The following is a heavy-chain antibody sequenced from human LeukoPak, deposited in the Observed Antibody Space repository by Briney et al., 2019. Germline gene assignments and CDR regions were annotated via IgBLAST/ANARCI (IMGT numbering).Heavy chain of an antibody. CDR1: GYTFTSYG. D-gene: IGHD3-3*01. CDR3: ARLFGYDFWSGYYGTWFDP. V-gene: IGHV1-18*01. J-gene: IGHJ5*02. CDR2: ISAYNGNT. Sequence: ASVKVSFKASGYTFTSYGISWVRQAPGQGLEWMGWISAYNGNTNYAQKLQGRVTMTTDTSTSTAYMELRSLRSDDTAVYYCARLFGYDFWSGYYGTWFDPWGQGTLVTVSS.